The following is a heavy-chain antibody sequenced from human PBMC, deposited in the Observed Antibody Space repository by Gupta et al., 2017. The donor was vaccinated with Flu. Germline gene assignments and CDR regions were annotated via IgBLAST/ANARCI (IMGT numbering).Heavy chain of an antibody. CDR2: IKQDGSEK. Sequence: EVQLVESGGGLVQPGGSLRLSCAASGFTFSSYWMSWVRQAPGKGLEWVANIKQDGSEKYYVDSVKGRFTISRDNAKNSLYLQMNSLRAEDTAVYYCARELVVTPMYYFDYWGQGTLVTVSS. CDR3: ARELVVTPMYYFDY. D-gene: IGHD2-21*02. J-gene: IGHJ4*02. V-gene: IGHV3-7*01. CDR1: GFTFSSYW.